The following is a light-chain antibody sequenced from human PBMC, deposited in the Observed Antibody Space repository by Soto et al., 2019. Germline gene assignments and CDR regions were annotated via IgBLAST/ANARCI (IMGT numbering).Light chain of an antibody. J-gene: IGKJ3*01. Sequence: EIVLTQSPDTLSLSPGERATLSCRASQSVRSSLAWYQQKPGKAPRLLIYDASNRATGIPARFSGSGSGTDFTLTISSLEFEDFAVYYRHQRSISPPEVTFGPGTKVDIK. V-gene: IGKV3-11*01. CDR3: HQRSISPPEVT. CDR1: QSVRSS. CDR2: DAS.